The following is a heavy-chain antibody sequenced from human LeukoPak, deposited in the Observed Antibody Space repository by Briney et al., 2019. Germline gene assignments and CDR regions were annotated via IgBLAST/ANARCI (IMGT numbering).Heavy chain of an antibody. V-gene: IGHV4-59*01. CDR1: GGSISSYY. CDR3: ARAVRGAFDI. J-gene: IGHJ3*02. D-gene: IGHD3-10*01. Sequence: SETLSLTCTVSGGSISSYYWSWIRQPPGKGLVWIGYIYYSGSTNYNPSLRSRVTISVDTSKNQFSLKLSSVTAADTAVYYCARAVRGAFDIWGQGTMVTVSS. CDR2: IYYSGST.